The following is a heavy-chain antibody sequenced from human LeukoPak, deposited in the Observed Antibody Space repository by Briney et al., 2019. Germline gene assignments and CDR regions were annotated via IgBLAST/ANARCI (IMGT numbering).Heavy chain of an antibody. CDR3: ARGGFLRGSGSNFDY. CDR1: GFTFSSYA. J-gene: IGHJ4*02. CDR2: ISSSGSTI. Sequence: PGGSLRLSCAASGFTFSSYAMSWVRQAPGKGLEWVSYISSSGSTIYYADSVKGRFTISRDNAKNSLYLQMNSPRAEDTAVYYCARGGFLRGSGSNFDYWGQGTLVTVSS. V-gene: IGHV3-48*04. D-gene: IGHD3-3*01.